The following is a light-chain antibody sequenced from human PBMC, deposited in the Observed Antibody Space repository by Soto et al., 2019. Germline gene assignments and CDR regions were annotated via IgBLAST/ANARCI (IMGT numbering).Light chain of an antibody. Sequence: DIQMTQSPSSLSASVGDRVIITCRASQNINNFLNWYQQKPGKAPNLLIYATSSLQSGVPSRFSGSGSGTDFTLTISSLQPEDFAVYYCQQSYTTPWTFGRGTRVEIK. CDR3: QQSYTTPWT. J-gene: IGKJ1*01. V-gene: IGKV1-39*01. CDR1: QNINNF. CDR2: ATS.